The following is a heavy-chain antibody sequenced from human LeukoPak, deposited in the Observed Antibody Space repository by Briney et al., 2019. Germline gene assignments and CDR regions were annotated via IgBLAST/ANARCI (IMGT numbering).Heavy chain of an antibody. CDR3: ARDRLFGNLPDY. V-gene: IGHV3-48*03. CDR1: GFTFSSYE. CDR2: ISSSGSSI. Sequence: PGGSLRLYCAASGFTFSSYEMNWVRQAPGKGLEWISYISSSGSSISYADSVKGRFTISRDNAKNSLNLQMKSLRAEDTAVYYCARDRLFGNLPDYWGQGTLVTVSS. J-gene: IGHJ4*02. D-gene: IGHD1-7*01.